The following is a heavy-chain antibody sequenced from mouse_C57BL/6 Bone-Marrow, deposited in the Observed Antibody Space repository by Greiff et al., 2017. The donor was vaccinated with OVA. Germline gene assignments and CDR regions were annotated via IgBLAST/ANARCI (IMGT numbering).Heavy chain of an antibody. CDR2: ISSGGDYI. Sequence: EVQRVESGEGLVKPGGSLKLSCAASGFTFSSYAMSWVRQTPEKRLEWVAYISSGGDYIYYADTVKGRFTISRDNARNTLYLQMSSLKSEDTAMYYCTRQGYGSSKNYAMDYWGQGTSVTVSS. CDR3: TRQGYGSSKNYAMDY. J-gene: IGHJ4*01. V-gene: IGHV5-9-1*02. CDR1: GFTFSSYA. D-gene: IGHD1-1*01.